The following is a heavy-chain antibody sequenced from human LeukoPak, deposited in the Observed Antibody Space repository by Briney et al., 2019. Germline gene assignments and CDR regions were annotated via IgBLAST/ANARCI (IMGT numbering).Heavy chain of an antibody. D-gene: IGHD1-1*01. J-gene: IGHJ6*03. V-gene: IGHV3-21*01. CDR3: ARVVSVAWSERRPGYYYMDV. CDR1: GFTFSSYS. CDR2: ISSSRSYI. Sequence: GGSLRLSCAASGFTFSSYSMSWVRQAPGKGLEWVSSISSSRSYIYYADSVKGRFTISRDNAKNSLYLQMNSLRAGDTAVYYCARVVSVAWSERRPGYYYMDVWGKGTTVTVSS.